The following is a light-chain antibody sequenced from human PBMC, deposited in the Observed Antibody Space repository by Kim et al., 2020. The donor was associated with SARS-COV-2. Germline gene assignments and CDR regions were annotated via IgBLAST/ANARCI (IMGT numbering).Light chain of an antibody. V-gene: IGLV2-14*03. Sequence: QSITISCPGTSSHVGGYTYASWYQQHPGKAPNLMIYDVSNRPSGVSNRFSGSKSGNTDSLTISGLQAEDEADYYCSSYTSGSTLVVFGGGTQLTVL. J-gene: IGLJ2*01. CDR2: DVS. CDR3: SSYTSGSTLVV. CDR1: SSHVGGYTY.